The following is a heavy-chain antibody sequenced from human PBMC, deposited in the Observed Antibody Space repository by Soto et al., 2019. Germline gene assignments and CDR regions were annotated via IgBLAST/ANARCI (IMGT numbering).Heavy chain of an antibody. D-gene: IGHD6-6*01. CDR1: GYTFIGYY. CDR3: ARDHPYSSSSRGFDP. CDR2: INPNSGGT. V-gene: IGHV1-2*04. J-gene: IGHJ5*02. Sequence: RASVKVSCKASGYTFIGYYMHWVRQAPGQGLEWMGWINPNSGGTNYAQKFQGWVTMTRDTSISTAYMELSRLRSDDTAVYYCARDHPYSSSSRGFDPWGQGTLVTVSS.